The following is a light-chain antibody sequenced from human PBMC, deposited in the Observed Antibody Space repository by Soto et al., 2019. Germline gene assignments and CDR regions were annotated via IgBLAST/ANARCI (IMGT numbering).Light chain of an antibody. CDR2: AAS. CDR1: QSVSTR. CDR3: QQSYSTPGLT. J-gene: IGKJ4*01. Sequence: DIQMTQSPSSLSASVGDRVTIICRASQSVSTRLAWYQQKPGKAPKVLIYAASSLQSGVPSRFSGSGSGTDFTLTISSLQPEDFATYYCQQSYSTPGLTFGGGTKVDNK. V-gene: IGKV1-39*01.